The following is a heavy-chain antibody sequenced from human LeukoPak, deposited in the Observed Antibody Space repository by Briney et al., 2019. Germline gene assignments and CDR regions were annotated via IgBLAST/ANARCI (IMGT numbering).Heavy chain of an antibody. V-gene: IGHV1-24*01. CDR1: GYSLTELS. CDR3: ATWAGAVIVDKNGGVY. D-gene: IGHD3-22*01. J-gene: IGHJ4*02. CDR2: FDPEAGET. Sequence: ASVKVSCKVSGYSLTELSMHWVRQTPGKGLEWMGGFDPEAGETINAQKFQGRVTMTEDTSTDTAYMELSSLRSEDTAVFYCATWAGAVIVDKNGGVYWGQGTLVTVSS.